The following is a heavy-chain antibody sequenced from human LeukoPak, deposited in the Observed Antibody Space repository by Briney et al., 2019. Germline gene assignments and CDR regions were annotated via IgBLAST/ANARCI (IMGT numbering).Heavy chain of an antibody. CDR1: GESFSGYY. V-gene: IGHV4-34*01. J-gene: IGHJ4*02. Sequence: SETLSLTCAVYGESFSGYYWTWIRQPPGKGLEWIGEINHSGSANYNPSLKSRVTVSADTSKNQFSLKMRSVTAADTAVYYCARAPEIVTIDYWGQGTLVTVSS. CDR3: ARAPEIVTIDY. CDR2: INHSGSA. D-gene: IGHD5-12*01.